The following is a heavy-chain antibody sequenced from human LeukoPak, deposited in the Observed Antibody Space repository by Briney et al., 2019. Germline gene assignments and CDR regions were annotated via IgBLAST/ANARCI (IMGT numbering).Heavy chain of an antibody. Sequence: SETLSLTCAVSGYSISSGYYWGWIRQPPGKGLEWIGSIYHSGSTYYNPSLKSRVTISVDTSKNQFSPKLSSVTAADTAGYYCRLGLAVAGNDYWGQGTLVTVSS. J-gene: IGHJ4*02. CDR1: GYSISSGYY. V-gene: IGHV4-38-2*01. CDR3: RLGLAVAGNDY. D-gene: IGHD6-19*01. CDR2: IYHSGST.